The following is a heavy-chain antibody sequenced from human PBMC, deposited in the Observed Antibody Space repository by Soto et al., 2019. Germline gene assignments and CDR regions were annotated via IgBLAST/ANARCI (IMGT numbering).Heavy chain of an antibody. CDR1: GGTFSSYT. D-gene: IGHD3-10*01. J-gene: IGHJ5*02. CDR2: IIPILGIA. CDR3: ARAKYYGSGSYRSAWFDP. Sequence: SVNVSCKASGGTFSSYTISWVRQAPGQGLEWMGRIIPILGIANYAQKFQGRVTITADKSTSTAYMELSSLRSEDTAVYYCARAKYYGSGSYRSAWFDPWGQGTLVTVSS. V-gene: IGHV1-69*02.